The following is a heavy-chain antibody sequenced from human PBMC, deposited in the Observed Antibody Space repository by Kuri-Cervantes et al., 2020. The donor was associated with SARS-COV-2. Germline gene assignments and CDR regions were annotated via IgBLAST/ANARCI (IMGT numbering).Heavy chain of an antibody. CDR2: ISGSGGST. Sequence: GGSLRLSCVGTGFTFSGYIMNWVRQAPGKALQWVSAISGSGGSTYYADSVKGRFTISRDNSKNTLYLQMNSLRAEDTAVYYCAKDGGIWGQGTMVTVSS. CDR3: AKDGGI. V-gene: IGHV3-23*01. J-gene: IGHJ3*02. CDR1: GFTFSGYI. D-gene: IGHD3-16*01.